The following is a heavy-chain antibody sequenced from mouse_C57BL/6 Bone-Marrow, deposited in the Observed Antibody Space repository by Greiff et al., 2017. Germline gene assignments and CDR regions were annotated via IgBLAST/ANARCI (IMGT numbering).Heavy chain of an antibody. J-gene: IGHJ4*01. D-gene: IGHD2-4*01. CDR3: ARGYYEYDDYAMGY. V-gene: IGHV14-2*01. Sequence: VQLKQSGAELVKPGASVKLSCTASGFNIKDYYMHWVKQRTEQGLEWIGRIDPEDGETKYAPKFQGKATITAATSSNTAYLRLSSLTSEDPSVYYCARGYYEYDDYAMGYWGQGTSVTVSA. CDR1: GFNIKDYY. CDR2: IDPEDGET.